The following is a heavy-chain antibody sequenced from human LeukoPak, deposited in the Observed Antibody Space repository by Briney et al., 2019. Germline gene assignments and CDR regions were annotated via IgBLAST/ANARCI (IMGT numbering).Heavy chain of an antibody. J-gene: IGHJ5*02. CDR3: ATSTLNWFDP. CDR2: IKQDGSEK. CDR1: GFTFSSYW. V-gene: IGHV3-7*03. Sequence: PGGSLRLSCDASGFTFSSYWMTWVRQAPGKGLEWVANIKQDGSEKYYVDSVKGRFTISRDNAKNSLYLQMNSLRVEDTAVYYCATSTLNWFDPWGQGTLVTVSS.